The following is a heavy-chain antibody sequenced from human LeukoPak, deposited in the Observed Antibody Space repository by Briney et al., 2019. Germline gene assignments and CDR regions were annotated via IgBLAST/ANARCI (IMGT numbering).Heavy chain of an antibody. CDR1: GFTFSSYA. J-gene: IGHJ4*02. Sequence: PGGSLRLSCAASGFTFSSYAMSWVRQAPGKGLEWVSGISGSGGSTYYADSVKGRITISRDNSRNTLYLQMYSLRAEDTALCYCAKVTDWSYAYWGQGTLVTVSS. V-gene: IGHV3-23*01. D-gene: IGHD1-7*01. CDR3: AKVTDWSYAY. CDR2: ISGSGGST.